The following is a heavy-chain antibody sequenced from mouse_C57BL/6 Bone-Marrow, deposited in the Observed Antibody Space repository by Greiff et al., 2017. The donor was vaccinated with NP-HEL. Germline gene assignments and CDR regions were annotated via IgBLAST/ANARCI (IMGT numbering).Heavy chain of an antibody. Sequence: VQLQQSGAELVRPGASVKLSCTVSGFNIKDDYMHWVKQRPEQGLEWIGWIDPENGDTEYASKFQGTATITADPSSNTAYLQLSSLTSEDTAVYYCTTGGSSPYAMDYWGQGTSVPSPQ. CDR1: GFNIKDDY. J-gene: IGHJ4*01. CDR3: TTGGSSPYAMDY. CDR2: IDPENGDT. D-gene: IGHD1-1*01. V-gene: IGHV14-4*01.